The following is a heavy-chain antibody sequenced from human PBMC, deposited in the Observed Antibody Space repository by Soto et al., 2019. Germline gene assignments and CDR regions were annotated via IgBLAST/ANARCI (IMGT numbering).Heavy chain of an antibody. V-gene: IGHV3-23*01. J-gene: IGHJ6*03. CDR3: ARGKDGRRAGTYYFDMDV. D-gene: IGHD1-1*01. CDR2: ISGSGGST. Sequence: GGSLRLSCAASGFTFSSYAMSWVRQAPGKGLEWVSAISGSGGSTYYADSVKGRFTISRDNSKNTLYLQMNSLRAEDTAVYYCARGKDGRRAGTYYFDMDVWGKGTTVTVS. CDR1: GFTFSSYA.